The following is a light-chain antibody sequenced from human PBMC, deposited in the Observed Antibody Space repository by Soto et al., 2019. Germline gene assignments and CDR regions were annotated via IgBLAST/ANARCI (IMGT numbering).Light chain of an antibody. J-gene: IGKJ1*01. CDR2: RTS. V-gene: IGKV3-20*01. CDR1: ESVSRN. Sequence: EKVMTQSPATLSVSPGERATLSCRASESVSRNLAWYQQKPGQAPRLLIYRTSSRATGIPDRFSGSESETDFTLTISRLEPDDSAVYYCQQYGSSPRTFGPGTKVDIK. CDR3: QQYGSSPRT.